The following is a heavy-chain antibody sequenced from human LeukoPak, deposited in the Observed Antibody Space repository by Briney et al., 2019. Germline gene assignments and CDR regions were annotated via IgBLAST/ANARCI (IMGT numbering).Heavy chain of an antibody. CDR2: IIPILGIA. CDR1: GGTFSSYA. Sequence: SVKVSCKASGGTFSSYAISWVRQAPGQGLEWMGRIIPILGIANYAQKFQGRVTITADKSTSTAYMELSSLRSEDTAVYYCARESPQRSGYSYPHWGQGTLVTVSS. D-gene: IGHD5-18*01. CDR3: ARESPQRSGYSYPH. V-gene: IGHV1-69*04. J-gene: IGHJ4*02.